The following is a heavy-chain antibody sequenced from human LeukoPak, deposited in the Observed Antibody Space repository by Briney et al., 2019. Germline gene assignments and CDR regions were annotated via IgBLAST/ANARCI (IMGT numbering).Heavy chain of an antibody. Sequence: ETLSLTCAVYGGSFSGYYWSWIRQPPGKGLEWVSIISGYGDSTYYTDSVKGRFTISRDNSKNTLYLQMNNLRADDTAVYYCAKARYDGEVMIAATDYWGQGTLVTVSS. CDR2: ISGYGDST. D-gene: IGHD2-15*01. CDR1: GGSFSGYY. J-gene: IGHJ4*02. V-gene: IGHV3-23*01. CDR3: AKARYDGEVMIAATDY.